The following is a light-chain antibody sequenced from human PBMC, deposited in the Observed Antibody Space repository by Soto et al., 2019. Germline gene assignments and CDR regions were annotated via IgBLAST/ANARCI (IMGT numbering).Light chain of an antibody. CDR2: GAS. Sequence: EILMTQSPATLSVYPGERAALSSRASQSVSSNLAWYQQKPGQAPRLLIYGASTRATGIPARFSGSGSGTEFTLTISSLQSEDFAVYYCQKYNNWPPWTFGKGTKVDIK. CDR1: QSVSSN. CDR3: QKYNNWPPWT. J-gene: IGKJ1*01. V-gene: IGKV3-15*01.